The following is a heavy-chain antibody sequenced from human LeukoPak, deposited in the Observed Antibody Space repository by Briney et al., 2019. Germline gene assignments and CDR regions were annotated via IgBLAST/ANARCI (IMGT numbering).Heavy chain of an antibody. D-gene: IGHD2-2*01. CDR3: AKDSSTSRPDAFDI. J-gene: IGHJ3*02. CDR2: ISSSGTYI. Sequence: GGSLRLSCAASGFTFSSHNMNWVRQAPGKGLEWVSSISSSGTYIYYADSVKGRFTISRDNAKTSLYLQMNSLRAEDTAVYYCAKDSSTSRPDAFDIWGQGTMVTVSS. CDR1: GFTFSSHN. V-gene: IGHV3-21*01.